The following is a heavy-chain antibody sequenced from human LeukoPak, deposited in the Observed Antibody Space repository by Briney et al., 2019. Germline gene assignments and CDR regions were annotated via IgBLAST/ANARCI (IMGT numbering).Heavy chain of an antibody. CDR2: ISNDGSNT. CDR3: ARVRWYGVPGDY. V-gene: IGHV3-30-3*01. CDR1: GFIFSSYA. D-gene: IGHD6-13*01. J-gene: IGHJ4*02. Sequence: GGSLRLSCAASGFIFSSYAMHWVRQAPGKGLEWVAVISNDGSNTYYADSVKGRFTISRDNSKNTLYLQMNSLRAEDTAVYYCARVRWYGVPGDYWGQGTLVTVSS.